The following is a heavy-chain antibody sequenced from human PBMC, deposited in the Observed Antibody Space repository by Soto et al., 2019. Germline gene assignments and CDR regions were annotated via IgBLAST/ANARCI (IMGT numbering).Heavy chain of an antibody. J-gene: IGHJ4*02. CDR1: GFNFKKFA. CDR2: ISCCGGST. CDR3: AKADGEQWLIPHLDN. D-gene: IGHD6-19*01. Sequence: EVQLLESGGGVVQPRGSLRLSCEASGFNFKKFAMGWVRQAPGEGLEWVSGISCCGGSTSYADSVKGRFTLARDDSKNTLSLQLNSLRFEDTARYFCAKADGEQWLIPHLDNWGQGTLVTVS. V-gene: IGHV3-23*01.